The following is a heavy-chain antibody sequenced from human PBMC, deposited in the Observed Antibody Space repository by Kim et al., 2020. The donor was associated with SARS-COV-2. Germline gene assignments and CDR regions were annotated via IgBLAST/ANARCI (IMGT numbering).Heavy chain of an antibody. Sequence: SETLSLTCTVSGGSISSSSYYWGWIRQPPGKGLEWIGSIYYSGSTYYNPSLKSRVTISVDTSKNQFSLKLSSVTAADTAVYYCARLPDSSREDYWGQGTLVTVSS. V-gene: IGHV4-39*01. CDR1: GGSISSSSYY. J-gene: IGHJ4*02. CDR3: ARLPDSSREDY. D-gene: IGHD6-13*01. CDR2: IYYSGST.